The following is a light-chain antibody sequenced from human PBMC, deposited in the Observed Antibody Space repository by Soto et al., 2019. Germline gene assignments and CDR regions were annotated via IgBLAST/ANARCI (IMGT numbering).Light chain of an antibody. CDR2: KAS. J-gene: IGKJ4*01. CDR1: ESISDW. CDR3: QQYNSYPLT. Sequence: DTQMTQSPSTLPASVGDRVTITCRASESISDWLAWYQQKPGKAPKLLIYKASTLESGVPSRFSGRRSGTEFTLTISSLQPDDFATYYCQQYNSYPLTFGGGTKVEIK. V-gene: IGKV1-5*03.